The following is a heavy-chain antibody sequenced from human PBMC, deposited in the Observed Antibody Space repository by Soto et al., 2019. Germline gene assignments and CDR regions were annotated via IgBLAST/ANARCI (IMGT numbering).Heavy chain of an antibody. CDR2: ISSSSSYI. J-gene: IGHJ3*02. CDR3: AREVQNYDFWSGYPEEPNDAFDI. CDR1: GFTFSSYS. V-gene: IGHV3-21*01. Sequence: GGSLRLSCAASGFTFSSYSMNWVRQAPGKGLEWVSSISSSSSYIYYADSVKGRFTISRVNAKNSLYLQMNSLRAEDTAVYYCAREVQNYDFWSGYPEEPNDAFDIWGQGTMVTVSS. D-gene: IGHD3-3*01.